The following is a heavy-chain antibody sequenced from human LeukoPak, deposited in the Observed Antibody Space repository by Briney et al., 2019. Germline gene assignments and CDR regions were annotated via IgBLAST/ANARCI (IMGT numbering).Heavy chain of an antibody. V-gene: IGHV1-2*02. D-gene: IGHD3-10*01. CDR1: GYTFTGYY. CDR2: INPNSGGT. J-gene: IGHJ4*02. Sequence: ASVKVSCKASGYTFTGYYMHWVRQAPGQGLEWMGWINPNSGGTNYAQKFQGRVTMTRDTSISTAYMELSRLRSVDTAVYYCARESLTMVRGVMYYRGQGTLVTVSS. CDR3: ARESLTMVRGVMYY.